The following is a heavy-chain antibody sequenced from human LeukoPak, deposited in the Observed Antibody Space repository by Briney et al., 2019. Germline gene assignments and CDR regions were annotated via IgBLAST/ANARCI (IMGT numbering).Heavy chain of an antibody. CDR3: ARVRDGYSYYFDY. CDR1: GFTFSSYS. CDR2: IRSSSSYI. V-gene: IGHV3-21*01. J-gene: IGHJ4*02. D-gene: IGHD5-24*01. Sequence: PGGSLRLSCAASGFTFSSYSMNWVRQAPGKGLEWVSSIRSSSSYIYYADSVKGRFTISRDNAKNSLYLQMNSLRAEDTAVYYCARVRDGYSYYFDYWGQGTLVTVSS.